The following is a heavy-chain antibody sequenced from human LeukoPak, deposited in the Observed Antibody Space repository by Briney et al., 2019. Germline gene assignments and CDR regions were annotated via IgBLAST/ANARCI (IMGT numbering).Heavy chain of an antibody. J-gene: IGHJ4*02. D-gene: IGHD3-10*01. CDR3: AKVMLWFGESPFDY. CDR1: GFTFSSYG. Sequence: GGSLRLSCAASGFTFSSYGMHWVRQAPGKGLEWVAVISYDGSNKYYAGSVKGRFTISRDNSKNTLYLQMNSLRAEDTAVYYCAKVMLWFGESPFDYWGQGTLVTVSS. CDR2: ISYDGSNK. V-gene: IGHV3-30*18.